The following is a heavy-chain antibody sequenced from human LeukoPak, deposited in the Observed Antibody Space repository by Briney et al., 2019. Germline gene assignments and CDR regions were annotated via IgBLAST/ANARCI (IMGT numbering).Heavy chain of an antibody. J-gene: IGHJ4*02. V-gene: IGHV4-59*01. D-gene: IGHD6-13*01. CDR1: GGSISSYY. CDR3: ARVSGSSWYGANYFDY. CDR2: IYYSGST. Sequence: SETLSLTCTVSGGSISSYYWSWIRQPPGKGLEWIGYIYYSGSTNYNPFLKSRVTISVDTSKNQFSLKLSSVTAADTAVYYCARVSGSSWYGANYFDYWGQGTLVTVSS.